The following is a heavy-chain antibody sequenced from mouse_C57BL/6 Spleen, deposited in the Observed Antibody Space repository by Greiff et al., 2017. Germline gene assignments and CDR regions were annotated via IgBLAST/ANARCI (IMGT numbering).Heavy chain of an antibody. Sequence: VKLQESGAELVRPGTSVKVSCKASGYAFTNYLIEWVKQRPGQGLEWIGVINPGSGGTNYNEKFKGKATLTADKSSSTAYMQLSSLTSEDSAVYFCARNGGYYGSSFEGFAYWGQGTLVTVSA. V-gene: IGHV1-54*01. D-gene: IGHD1-1*01. CDR3: ARNGGYYGSSFEGFAY. CDR1: GYAFTNYL. CDR2: INPGSGGT. J-gene: IGHJ3*01.